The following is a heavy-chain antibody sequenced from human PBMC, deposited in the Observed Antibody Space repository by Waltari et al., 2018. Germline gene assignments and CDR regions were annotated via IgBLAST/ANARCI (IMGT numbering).Heavy chain of an antibody. V-gene: IGHV3-23*04. CDR3: AKDREAYYYDSSGYPTLFDY. CDR1: GFTFSSYA. J-gene: IGHJ4*02. D-gene: IGHD3-22*01. CDR2: ISGSGGST. Sequence: EVQLVESGGGLVQPGGSLRLSCAASGFTFSSYAMRWVRQAPGKGLEWVSAISGSGGSTYYADSVKGRFTISRDNSKDTLYLQMNSLRAEDTAVYYCAKDREAYYYDSSGYPTLFDYWGQGTLVTVSS.